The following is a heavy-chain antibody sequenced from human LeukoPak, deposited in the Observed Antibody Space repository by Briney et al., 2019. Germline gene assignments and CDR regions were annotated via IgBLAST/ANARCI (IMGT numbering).Heavy chain of an antibody. Sequence: PSETLSLTCTVSGGFISSYYWSWIRQPPGKGLEWIGYIHDSGSTNYNPSLKSRVTISVDTSTNRFSLKLNSVTAADTAIYYCARHKARGWEVLHYYYALDVWGQGTTVAVSS. CDR2: IHDSGST. J-gene: IGHJ6*02. V-gene: IGHV4-59*08. D-gene: IGHD1-26*01. CDR1: GGFISSYY. CDR3: ARHKARGWEVLHYYYALDV.